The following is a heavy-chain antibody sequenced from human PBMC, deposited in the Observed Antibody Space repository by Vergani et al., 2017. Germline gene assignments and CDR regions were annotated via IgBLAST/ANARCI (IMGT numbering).Heavy chain of an antibody. CDR1: GYTFTSYY. J-gene: IGHJ6*02. CDR3: ARALAFDSGSFPYGMDV. Sequence: QVQLVQSGAEVKKPGASVKVSCKASGYTFTSYYMHWVRQAPGQGLEWMGIINPSGGSTSYAQKFQGRVTMTRDTSTSTVYMELSSLRSEDTAVYYCARALAFDSGSFPYGMDVWGQGTTVTVSS. D-gene: IGHD1-26*01. CDR2: INPSGGST. V-gene: IGHV1-46*01.